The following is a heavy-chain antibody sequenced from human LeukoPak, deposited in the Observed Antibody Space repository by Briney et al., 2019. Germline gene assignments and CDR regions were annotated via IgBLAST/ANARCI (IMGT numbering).Heavy chain of an antibody. CDR1: GFTFSSYG. CDR2: IWYDGSNK. V-gene: IGHV3-33*01. D-gene: IGHD2-2*01. J-gene: IGHJ4*02. Sequence: GGSLRLSCAASGFTFSSYGMHWVRQAPGKGPEWVAVIWYDGSNKYYADSVKGRFTISRDNSKNTLYLQMNSLRAEDTAVYYCATERGYCSSTSCLTSFDYWGQGTLVTVSP. CDR3: ATERGYCSSTSCLTSFDY.